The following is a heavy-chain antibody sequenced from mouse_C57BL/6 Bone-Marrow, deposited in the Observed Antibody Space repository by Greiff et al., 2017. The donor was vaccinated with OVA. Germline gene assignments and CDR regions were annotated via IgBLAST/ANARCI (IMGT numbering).Heavy chain of an antibody. CDR1: GYTFTSYT. CDR2: INPSSGYT. CDR3: AREDGNWFAY. Sequence: QVQLEQSGAELARPGASVKMSCKASGYTFTSYTMHWVKQRPGQGLEWIGYINPSSGYTKYNQKFKDKATLTADKSSSTAYMQLSSLTSAYSAVYYCAREDGNWFAYWGQGTLVTVSA. J-gene: IGHJ3*01. D-gene: IGHD2-1*01. V-gene: IGHV1-4*01.